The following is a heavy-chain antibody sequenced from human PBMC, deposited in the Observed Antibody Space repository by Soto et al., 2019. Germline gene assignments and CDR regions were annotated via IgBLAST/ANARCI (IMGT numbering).Heavy chain of an antibody. D-gene: IGHD2-15*01. CDR2: IIPIFGTA. CDR3: AREGYCSGGSCYRGYYYYYGMDV. CDR1: GGTFSSYA. V-gene: IGHV1-69*13. Sequence: ASVKVSCKASGGTFSSYAISWVRQAPGQGLEWMGGIIPIFGTANYAQKFQGRVTITADESTNTAYMELSSLRSEDTAVYYCAREGYCSGGSCYRGYYYYYGMDVWGQGTTVTVSS. J-gene: IGHJ6*02.